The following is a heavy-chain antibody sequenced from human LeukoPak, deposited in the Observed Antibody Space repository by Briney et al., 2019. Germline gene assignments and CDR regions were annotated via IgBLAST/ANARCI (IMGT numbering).Heavy chain of an antibody. CDR1: GIIVSHNY. CDR3: ARGPRYSFY. Sequence: SGGSLRLSCAASGIIVSHNYMTWVRQAPGKGLEWISVIYIDGTTYYADSVKGRFTISRDQANNTLYLQMNTLRDEDTAVYYCARGPRYSFYWGQGTLVSVSS. CDR2: IYIDGTT. V-gene: IGHV3-53*01. J-gene: IGHJ4*02. D-gene: IGHD6-13*01.